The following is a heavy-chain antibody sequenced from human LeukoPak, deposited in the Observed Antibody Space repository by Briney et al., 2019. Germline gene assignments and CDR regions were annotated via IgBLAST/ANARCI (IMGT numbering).Heavy chain of an antibody. CDR2: INPNDGDT. D-gene: IGHD2-2*01. CDR3: ARANFLYCSSSTCLFDY. CDR1: GYTFTDYY. V-gene: IGHV1-2*02. J-gene: IGHJ4*02. Sequence: GASVKVSCKASGYTFTDYYMHWLRQAPGQGVEWMGWINPNDGDTNYAQKFQGRVTMTRDTSISTAHMEVSRLRSDDTAVYYCARANFLYCSSSTCLFDYWGQGTLVTVSS.